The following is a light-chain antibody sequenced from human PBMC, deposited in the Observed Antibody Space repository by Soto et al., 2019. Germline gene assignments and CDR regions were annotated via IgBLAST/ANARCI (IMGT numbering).Light chain of an antibody. CDR3: QQYNSFSWT. CDR2: AAS. Sequence: EVAMTQSPATLSVSPGEPATLSCRARQSVGSNLAWYQQKPGQAPRLLIYAASTRATGIPARFSGSGSGTDFTLTISSLHSEDFATYDCQQYNSFSWTFGQGTRLEIK. V-gene: IGKV3-15*01. J-gene: IGKJ5*01. CDR1: QSVGSN.